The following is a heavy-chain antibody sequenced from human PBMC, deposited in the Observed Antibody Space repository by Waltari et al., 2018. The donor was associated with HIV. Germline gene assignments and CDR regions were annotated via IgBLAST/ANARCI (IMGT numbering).Heavy chain of an antibody. Sequence: EVQLVESGGGLVQPGGSLRLACVASGFSFNTHWMHWVRQVPGKGLVWVSRISSDGRSTNYADSVKGQFTTSRDNAKNIMYLQMSSLRAEDTALYYCADGGWGFTGFDPLDNWGQGTLVTVSS. J-gene: IGHJ4*02. D-gene: IGHD5-12*01. V-gene: IGHV3-74*01. CDR3: ADGGWGFTGFDPLDN. CDR1: GFSFNTHW. CDR2: ISSDGRST.